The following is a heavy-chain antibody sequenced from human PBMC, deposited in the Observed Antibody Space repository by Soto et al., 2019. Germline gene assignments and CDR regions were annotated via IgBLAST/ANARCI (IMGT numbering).Heavy chain of an antibody. D-gene: IGHD3-10*01. J-gene: IGHJ6*02. CDR3: ATVSMVRGEHSRLDV. CDR1: GFTFSSYA. V-gene: IGHV3-23*01. CDR2: ISGSGGST. Sequence: GGSLRLSCAASGFTFSSYAMSWVRQAPGKGLEWVSAISGSGGSTYYADSVKGRFTISRDNSKNTLYLQMNSLRAEDTAGYYCATVSMVRGEHSRLDVWGPGTTVTASS.